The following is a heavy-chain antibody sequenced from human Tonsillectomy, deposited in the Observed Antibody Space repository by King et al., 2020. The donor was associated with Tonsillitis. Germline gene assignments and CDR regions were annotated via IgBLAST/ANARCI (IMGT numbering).Heavy chain of an antibody. Sequence: RVTLKESGPALVKPTQSLTLTCTSSGFSLTTSGMCVSWIRQPPGKALEWLALVDWDDDKYYSTSLKTRHTISKDTSKNQVCLTMTNMDPVDPATYSCARMRPDNSGWYYFDFWGQGALVTVSS. CDR3: ARMRPDNSGWYYFDF. V-gene: IGHV2-70*11. D-gene: IGHD6-19*01. J-gene: IGHJ4*02. CDR2: VDWDDDK. CDR1: GFSLTTSGMC.